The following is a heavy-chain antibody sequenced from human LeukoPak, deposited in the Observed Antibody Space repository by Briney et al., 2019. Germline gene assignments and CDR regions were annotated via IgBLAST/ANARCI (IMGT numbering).Heavy chain of an antibody. CDR1: GGTFISYA. Sequence: SVKVSCKASGGTFISYAISWVRQAPGQGLEWMGRIIPIFGTANYAQKFQGRVTITTDESTSTAYMELSSLRSEDTAVYYCARGTRYSGSYLDWGQGTLVTVSS. CDR3: ARGTRYSGSYLD. V-gene: IGHV1-69*05. CDR2: IIPIFGTA. J-gene: IGHJ4*02. D-gene: IGHD1-26*01.